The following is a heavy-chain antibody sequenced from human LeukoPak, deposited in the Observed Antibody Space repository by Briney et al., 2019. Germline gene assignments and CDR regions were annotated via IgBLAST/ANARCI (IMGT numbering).Heavy chain of an antibody. J-gene: IGHJ6*03. V-gene: IGHV3-23*01. CDR2: ISGSGGST. D-gene: IGHD6-13*01. CDR1: GFTFRSYA. Sequence: GGSLRLSCAASGFTFRSYAMSWVRQAPGKGLEWVSAISGSGGSTYYADSVKGRFTISRDNSKNTLYLQMNSLRAEDTAVYYCAKVAGGYYYYYMDVWGKGTTVTISS. CDR3: AKVAGGYYYYYMDV.